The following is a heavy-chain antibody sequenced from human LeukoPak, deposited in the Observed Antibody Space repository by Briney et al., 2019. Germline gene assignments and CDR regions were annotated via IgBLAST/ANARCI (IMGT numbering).Heavy chain of an antibody. Sequence: GGSLRLSCAASGFTFDDYGMSWVRQAPGKGLEWVSGINWNGGSTGYADSVKGRFTISRDNAKNSLYLQMNSLRAEDTALYYCARDLYCSGGSCYELYYYYYGMDVWGQGTTVTVSS. CDR1: GFTFDDYG. V-gene: IGHV3-20*04. CDR2: INWNGGST. J-gene: IGHJ6*02. D-gene: IGHD2-15*01. CDR3: ARDLYCSGGSCYELYYYYYGMDV.